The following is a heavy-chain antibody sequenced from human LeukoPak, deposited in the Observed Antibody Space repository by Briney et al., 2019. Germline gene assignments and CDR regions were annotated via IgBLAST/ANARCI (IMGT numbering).Heavy chain of an antibody. V-gene: IGHV3-21*01. CDR3: GSPIAAAGTFIDY. CDR2: ISSSSSYI. Sequence: GGSLRLSCAASGFTFSAYTMNWVRQAPGKGLEWVSSISSSSSYIYYADSVKGRFTISRDNAQNSLYLQVNSLRAEDTAVYYRGSPIAAAGTFIDYWGQGTLVTVSS. J-gene: IGHJ4*02. D-gene: IGHD6-13*01. CDR1: GFTFSAYT.